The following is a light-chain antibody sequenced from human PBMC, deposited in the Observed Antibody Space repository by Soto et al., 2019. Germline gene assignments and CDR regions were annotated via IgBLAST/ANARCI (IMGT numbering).Light chain of an antibody. CDR3: QQYGSSPPWT. Sequence: EIVLTQSPXXXXMSPXXXXXXXXXXXXXXXXSXXAWFQQKPGQAPRLLIYGTSNRATGIPNRFSGSGSGTDFTLTISRLEPEDFAVYYCQQYGSSPPWTFGQGTKVEIK. CDR1: XXXXXSX. J-gene: IGKJ1*01. V-gene: IGKV3-20*01. CDR2: GTS.